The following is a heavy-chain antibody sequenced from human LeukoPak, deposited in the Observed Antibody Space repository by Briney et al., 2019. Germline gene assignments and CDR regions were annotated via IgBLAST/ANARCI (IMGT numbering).Heavy chain of an antibody. CDR3: TREIRYFDWFQADY. J-gene: IGHJ4*02. CDR2: IRSKGYGGTA. D-gene: IGHD3-9*01. CDR1: GFTFGDYS. Sequence: GGSLRLSCTTSGFTFGDYSMSWFRQAPGKGLEWVGFIRSKGYGGTAEYAASVKGRFTISRDDSNSIAYLQMDSLKTEDTAVYYCTREIRYFDWFQADYWGQGTLITVSS. V-gene: IGHV3-49*03.